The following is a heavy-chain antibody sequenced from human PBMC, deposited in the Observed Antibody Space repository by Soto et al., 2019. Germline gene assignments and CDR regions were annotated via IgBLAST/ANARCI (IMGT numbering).Heavy chain of an antibody. CDR3: ARDWRGAEGFDP. Sequence: QVQLVQSGAEVKKPGASVKVSCKASGYTFSTYGFSWVRQAPGQGLEWMGWIGAYNDDTNYAQNFQGRVTMTTDTPTTPADRELRNLRSADTAVYFCARDWRGAEGFDPWGQGTLVTVSS. CDR2: IGAYNDDT. CDR1: GYTFSTYG. J-gene: IGHJ5*02. D-gene: IGHD3-3*01. V-gene: IGHV1-18*01.